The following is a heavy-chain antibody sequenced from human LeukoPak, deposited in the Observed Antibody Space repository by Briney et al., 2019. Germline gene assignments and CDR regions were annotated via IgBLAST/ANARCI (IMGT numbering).Heavy chain of an antibody. D-gene: IGHD3-22*01. CDR2: IIPIFGTA. J-gene: IGHJ4*02. Sequence: SVKVSCKASGGTFSSYAISWVRQAPGQGLEWMGGIIPIFGTANYTQKFQGRVTITADESTSTAYMELSSLRSEDTAVYYCARGGLYYYDSSGPIEPFDYWGQGTLVTVSS. CDR1: GGTFSSYA. CDR3: ARGGLYYYDSSGPIEPFDY. V-gene: IGHV1-69*13.